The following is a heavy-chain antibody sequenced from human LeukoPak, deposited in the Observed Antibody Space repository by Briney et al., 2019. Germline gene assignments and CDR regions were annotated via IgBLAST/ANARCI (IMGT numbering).Heavy chain of an antibody. V-gene: IGHV4-39*01. Sequence: SETLSLTCTGSGGSISSSSYYWGWIRQPPGKGLEWIGSIYYSGSTYYNPSLKSRVTISVDTSKNQFSLKLSSVTAADTAVYYCARHPSRIAAAGPFDPWGQGTLVTVSS. CDR2: IYYSGST. CDR3: ARHPSRIAAAGPFDP. D-gene: IGHD6-13*01. CDR1: GGSISSSSYY. J-gene: IGHJ5*02.